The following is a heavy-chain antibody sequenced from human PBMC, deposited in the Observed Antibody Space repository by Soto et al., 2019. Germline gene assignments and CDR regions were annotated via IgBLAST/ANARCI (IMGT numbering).Heavy chain of an antibody. J-gene: IGHJ6*02. CDR1: GFTFGTDP. CDR3: ARESQLLYYYGMDV. CDR2: ISSSSSHI. V-gene: IGHV3-21*01. Sequence: AGSLRVSCVPSGFTFGTDPRRCVRQAPGKGLEWVSSISSSSSHIYYADSVKGRFTISRDNAKNSLYLQMNSLRAEDTAVYYCARESQLLYYYGMDVWGQATTVTVSS. D-gene: IGHD2-2*01.